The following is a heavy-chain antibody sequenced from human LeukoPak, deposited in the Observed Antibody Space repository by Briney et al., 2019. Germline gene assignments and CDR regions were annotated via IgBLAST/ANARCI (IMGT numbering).Heavy chain of an antibody. Sequence: SQTLSLTCTVSGGSISSGSYYWSWIRQPAGKGLEWIGRIYFSGSTNYNPSLKSRVTISVDTSKNQFSLKLSSVIAADTAVYYCARGMVRGPFPHDYWGQGTLVTVSS. CDR1: GGSISSGSYY. CDR2: IYFSGST. J-gene: IGHJ4*02. D-gene: IGHD3-10*01. CDR3: ARGMVRGPFPHDY. V-gene: IGHV4-61*02.